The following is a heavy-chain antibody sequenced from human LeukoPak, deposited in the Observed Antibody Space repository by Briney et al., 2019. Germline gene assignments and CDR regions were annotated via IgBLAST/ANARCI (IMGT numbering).Heavy chain of an antibody. J-gene: IGHJ4*02. CDR1: GGSINNGGYY. CDR3: ARVRNSVNY. Sequence: PSETLSLTCTVSGGSINNGGYYWSWVRQHPGKGLEWIGYIYYSGSSYYNPSLRSRVTISVDTSKNHFSLKLSSVTAADTAVYYCARVRNSVNYWGQGTLVTVSS. CDR2: IYYSGSS. V-gene: IGHV4-31*03. D-gene: IGHD4-23*01.